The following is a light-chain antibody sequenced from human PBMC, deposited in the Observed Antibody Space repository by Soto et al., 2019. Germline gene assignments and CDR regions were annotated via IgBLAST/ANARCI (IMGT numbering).Light chain of an antibody. J-gene: IGKJ4*01. CDR2: GAS. CDR1: QSVSSSY. V-gene: IGKV3-20*01. CDR3: QQFGSSPAVT. Sequence: EIVLTQSPGTLSLSPGERATLSCRASQSVSSSYIAWYQQKPGQAPRLLIYGASSRATGIPDRLSGSGSGTDFTLTISRLEPEDFAVYYCQQFGSSPAVTFGGGTKVEIK.